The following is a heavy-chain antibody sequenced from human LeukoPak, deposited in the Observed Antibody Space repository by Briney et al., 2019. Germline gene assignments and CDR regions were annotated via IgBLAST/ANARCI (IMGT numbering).Heavy chain of an antibody. V-gene: IGHV1-18*01. Sequence: ASVKVSCKASGYTFTSYGISWVRQAPGQGLEWMGWIYSYNGNTNYAQKFQGRVTMTTDTSTSIAYMELRSLTSDDTAVYDCARLKNYGDYGYWGQGTLVTVSS. CDR3: ARLKNYGDYGY. D-gene: IGHD4-17*01. CDR1: GYTFTSYG. J-gene: IGHJ4*02. CDR2: IYSYNGNT.